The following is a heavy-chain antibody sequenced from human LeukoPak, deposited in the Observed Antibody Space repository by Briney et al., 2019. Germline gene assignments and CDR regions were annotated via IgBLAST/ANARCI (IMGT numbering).Heavy chain of an antibody. CDR3: ARDPSITSSWAPVPDY. CDR2: ISYDGSNK. V-gene: IGHV3-30-3*01. D-gene: IGHD2-2*01. J-gene: IGHJ4*02. CDR1: GFTFSSYA. Sequence: PGGSLRLSCAASGFTFSSYAMHWVRQAPGKGLEWVAVISYDGSNKYYADSVKGRFTISRDNSKNTLYLQMNSLRAEDTAVYYCARDPSITSSWAPVPDYWGQGTLVTVSS.